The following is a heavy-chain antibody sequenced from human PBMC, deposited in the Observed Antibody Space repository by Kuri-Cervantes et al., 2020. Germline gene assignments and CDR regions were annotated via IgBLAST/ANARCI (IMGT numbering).Heavy chain of an antibody. CDR2: IIPIFGTA. CDR3: ARERARWFGRKYYYYGMDV. V-gene: IGHV1-69*01. D-gene: IGHD3-10*01. Sequence: GGSLRLSCKASGGTFSSYAISWVRQAPGQGLEWMGGIIPIFGTANYAQKFQGRVTITADESTSTAYMELSSLRSEDTAVYYCARERARWFGRKYYYYGMDVWGQGTTVTVSS. CDR1: GGTFSSYA. J-gene: IGHJ6*02.